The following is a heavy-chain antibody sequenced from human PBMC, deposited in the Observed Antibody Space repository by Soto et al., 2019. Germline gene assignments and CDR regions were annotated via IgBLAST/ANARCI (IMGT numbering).Heavy chain of an antibody. CDR3: ATCHNPYSNYVFNMDV. CDR1: GFTFSSYA. J-gene: IGHJ6*03. Sequence: GGSLRLSCVASGFTFSSYAMSWVRQAPGKGLEWVSAISGSGGSTYYADSVKGRFTISRDNSKNTLYLQMNSLRAEDTAVYYFATCHNPYSNYVFNMDVWGKGTTVTVSS. D-gene: IGHD4-4*01. V-gene: IGHV3-23*01. CDR2: ISGSGGST.